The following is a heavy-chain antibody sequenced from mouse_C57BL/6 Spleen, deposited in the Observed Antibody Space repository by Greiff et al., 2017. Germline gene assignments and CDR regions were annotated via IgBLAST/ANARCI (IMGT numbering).Heavy chain of an antibody. CDR1: GYSFTGYY. Sequence: VQLQQSGPELVKPGASVKISCKASGYSFTGYYMNWVKQSPEKSLEWIGEINPSTGGTTYNQKFKAKATLTVDKSSSTAYMQLKSLTAEDSAVDYCASGDDGDYDYWCQGTTLTVSS. V-gene: IGHV1-42*01. J-gene: IGHJ2*01. CDR2: INPSTGGT. D-gene: IGHD2-3*01. CDR3: ASGDDGDYDY.